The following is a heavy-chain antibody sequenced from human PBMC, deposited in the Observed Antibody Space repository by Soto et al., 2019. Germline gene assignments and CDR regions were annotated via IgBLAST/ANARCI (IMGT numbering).Heavy chain of an antibody. D-gene: IGHD5-12*01. CDR1: GFTFSNAW. V-gene: IGHV3-15*07. J-gene: IGHJ2*01. CDR3: TTDIVATIGSVRYFDL. CDR2: IKSKTDGGTT. Sequence: ESGGGLVKPGGSLRLSCAASGFTFSNAWMNWVRQAPGKGLEWVGRIKSKTDGGTTDYAAPVKGRFTISRDDSKNTLYLQMNSLKSEDTAVYYCTTDIVATIGSVRYFDLWGRGTLVTVSS.